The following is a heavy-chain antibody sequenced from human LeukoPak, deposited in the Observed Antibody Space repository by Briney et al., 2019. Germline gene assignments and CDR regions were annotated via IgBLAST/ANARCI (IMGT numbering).Heavy chain of an antibody. CDR2: INHSGST. CDR1: GGSFSGHY. D-gene: IGHD3-10*01. CDR3: ARPRYGSGSLDS. Sequence: SETLSLTCAVYGGSFSGHYWTWIRQPPGKGLEWIGEINHSGSTTYNPSLNSRVTISVDTSRNQFSLRLSSVTAADTAVYYCARPRYGSGSLDSWGQGTLVTVSS. V-gene: IGHV4-34*01. J-gene: IGHJ4*02.